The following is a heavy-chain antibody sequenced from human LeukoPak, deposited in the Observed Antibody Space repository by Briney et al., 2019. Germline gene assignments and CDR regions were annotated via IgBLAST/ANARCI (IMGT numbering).Heavy chain of an antibody. D-gene: IGHD6-13*01. Sequence: GGSLRLSCAASGFTFSSYGMNWVRQAPGKGLEWVGRSRNKADSYTAEYAASVKGRFTISRDESKNSLYLQISSPETEDAAVYYCATSSWYRLAYWGQGSLVTVSS. V-gene: IGHV3-72*01. CDR3: ATSSWYRLAY. J-gene: IGHJ4*02. CDR1: GFTFSSYG. CDR2: SRNKADSYTA.